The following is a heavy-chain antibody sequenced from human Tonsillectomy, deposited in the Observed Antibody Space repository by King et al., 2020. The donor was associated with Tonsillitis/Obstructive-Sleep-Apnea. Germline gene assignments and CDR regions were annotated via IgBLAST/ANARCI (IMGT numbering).Heavy chain of an antibody. CDR2: IWNDGSNK. D-gene: IGHD3-22*01. CDR1: GFTFSSYG. V-gene: IGHV3-33*01. J-gene: IGHJ4*02. Sequence: VQLVESGGGVVQPGRSLRLSCAASGFTFSSYGMHWVRQAPGKGLEWVAVIWNDGSNKYYADSVKGRFTISRDNSKNTLYLQLNSLRAEDTAVYYCARDHYDSSGYYIDYWGQGTLVTVSS. CDR3: ARDHYDSSGYYIDY.